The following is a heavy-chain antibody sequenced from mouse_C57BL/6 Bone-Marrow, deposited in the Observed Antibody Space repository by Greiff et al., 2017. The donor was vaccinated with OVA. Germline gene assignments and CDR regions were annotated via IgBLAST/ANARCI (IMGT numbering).Heavy chain of an antibody. CDR1: GYTFTSYW. Sequence: QVQLQQPGAELVMPGASVKLSCKASGYTFTSYWMHWVKQRPGQGLEWIGEIDPSDSYTNYNQKFKGKSTLTVDKSSSTAYMQLSSLTSEDSAVYYCARSPDYGSSYEWYYFDYWGQGTTLTVSS. D-gene: IGHD1-1*01. CDR3: ARSPDYGSSYEWYYFDY. J-gene: IGHJ2*01. CDR2: IDPSDSYT. V-gene: IGHV1-69*01.